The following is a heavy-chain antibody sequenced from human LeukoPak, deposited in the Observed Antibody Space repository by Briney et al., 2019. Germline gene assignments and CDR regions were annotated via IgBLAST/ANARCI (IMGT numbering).Heavy chain of an antibody. J-gene: IGHJ5*02. CDR1: GGSISSYY. Sequence: SETLSLTCTVSGGSISSYYWSWIRQPPGKGLEWIGYISYSGSTNYNPSLKSRVTISVDTSKNQFSLKLTSVTAADTAVYYCARHFPHMDYSGWKQGWFDPWGQGTLVTVSS. D-gene: IGHD6-19*01. V-gene: IGHV4-59*08. CDR2: ISYSGST. CDR3: ARHFPHMDYSGWKQGWFDP.